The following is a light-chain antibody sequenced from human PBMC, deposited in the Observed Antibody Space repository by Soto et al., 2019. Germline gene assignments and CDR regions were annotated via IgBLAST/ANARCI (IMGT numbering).Light chain of an antibody. CDR2: GAS. V-gene: IGKV3-15*01. CDR3: QQYNNWPIT. J-gene: IGKJ5*01. CDR1: QCVISS. Sequence: EIVMTQSPATLSVSPGERDTLSCRASQCVISSVACYQQGPGRAPRLLICGASTGATGIPVRFSGSGSGTEFTLTNSSLQSEDFAVYYCQQYNNWPITFGQGSRLEI.